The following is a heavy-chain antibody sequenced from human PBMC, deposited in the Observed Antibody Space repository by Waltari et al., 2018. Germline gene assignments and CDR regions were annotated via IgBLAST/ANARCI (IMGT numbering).Heavy chain of an antibody. J-gene: IGHJ4*02. V-gene: IGHV4-34*01. Sequence: QVQLQQWGAGLLTPSETLSLTCAVYGGSFSGYYWSWIRQPPGKGLEWIGEINHSGSTNYNPSLKSRVTISVDTSKNQFSLKLSSVTAADTAVYYCARNRQVVVAATGVDYWGQGTLVTVSS. D-gene: IGHD2-15*01. CDR1: GGSFSGYY. CDR3: ARNRQVVVAATGVDY. CDR2: INHSGST.